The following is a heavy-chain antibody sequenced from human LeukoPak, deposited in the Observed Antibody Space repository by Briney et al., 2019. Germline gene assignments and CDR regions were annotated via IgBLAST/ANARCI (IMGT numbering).Heavy chain of an antibody. CDR3: ARGSGYSYGYARNFDY. CDR1: GGSFSGYY. V-gene: IGHV4-34*01. D-gene: IGHD5-18*01. J-gene: IGHJ4*02. CDR2: INHSGST. Sequence: SETLSLTCAVYGGSFSGYYWSWIRQPPGKGLEWIGEINHSGSTNYNPSLKSQVTISVDTSKNQFSLKLSSVTAADTAVYYCARGSGYSYGYARNFDYWGQGTLVTVSS.